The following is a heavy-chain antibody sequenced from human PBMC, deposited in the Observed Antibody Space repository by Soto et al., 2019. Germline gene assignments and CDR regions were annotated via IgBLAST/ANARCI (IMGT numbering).Heavy chain of an antibody. CDR1: RFTFSSYT. CDR2: ISSSTTYI. J-gene: IGHJ3*02. CDR3: ARDFDSSGYYGPVGAFDS. D-gene: IGHD3-22*01. V-gene: IGHV3-21*03. Sequence: EVQLVESGGGLVKPGGSLRLSCSASRFTFSSYTMNWVRQAPGKGLEWVSSISSSTTYIYYADSVKGRFTISRDNAKNSLYLQENSLRAEDTAVYYCARDFDSSGYYGPVGAFDSWGQGTMVTVSS.